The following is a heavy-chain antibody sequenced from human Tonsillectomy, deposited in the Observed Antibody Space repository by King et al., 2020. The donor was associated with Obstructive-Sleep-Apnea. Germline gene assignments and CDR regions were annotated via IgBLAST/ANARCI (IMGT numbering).Heavy chain of an antibody. V-gene: IGHV4-4*02. D-gene: IGHD2/OR15-2a*01. CDR3: ASGNSTSPGY. J-gene: IGHJ4*02. CDR1: GGSISSTNW. Sequence: VQLQESGPGLVKPSGTLSLTCAVSGGSISSTNWWSWGRQPPGTGLEWIGEIYHSGSTNYNPSLKNRVTISIDKSENQFSLKLTSLTAADTAVYYCASGNSTSPGYWGQGTLVTVSS. CDR2: IYHSGST.